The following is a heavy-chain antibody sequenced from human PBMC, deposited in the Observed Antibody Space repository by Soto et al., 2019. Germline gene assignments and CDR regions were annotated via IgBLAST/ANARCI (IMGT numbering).Heavy chain of an antibody. CDR1: GGSFSGYY. J-gene: IGHJ4*02. D-gene: IGHD5-18*01. CDR2: INHSGST. Sequence: SETLSLTCAVYGGSFSGYYWSWIRQPPGKGLEWIGEINHSGSTNYNPSIKSRVTISVDTSKNQFSLKLSSVTAADTAVYYCALGGYSYDHYFDYWGQGTLVTVS. V-gene: IGHV4-34*01. CDR3: ALGGYSYDHYFDY.